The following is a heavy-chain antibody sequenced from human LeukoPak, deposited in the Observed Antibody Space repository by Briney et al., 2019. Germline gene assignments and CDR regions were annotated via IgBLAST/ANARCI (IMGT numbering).Heavy chain of an antibody. CDR2: IYYRGST. V-gene: IGHV4-59*01. CDR3: ARADYDTSAYYYTFDY. J-gene: IGHJ4*02. Sequence: IPSETLSLTCTVSDGSINGYYWSWIRQPPGKGLEWIGYIYYRGSTNYNPSLKSRLTISVDTSKNQFSLKLSSVTAADTAVYYCARADYDTSAYYYTFDYWGQGTLVTVSS. D-gene: IGHD3-22*01. CDR1: DGSINGYY.